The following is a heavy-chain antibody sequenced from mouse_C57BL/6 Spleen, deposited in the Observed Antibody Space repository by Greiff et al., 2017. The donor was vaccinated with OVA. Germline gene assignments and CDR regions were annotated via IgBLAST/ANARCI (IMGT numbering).Heavy chain of an antibody. CDR2: INPSNGGT. J-gene: IGHJ3*01. Sequence: QVQLQQPGTELVKPGASVKLSCKASGYTFTSYWMHWVKQRPGQGLEWIGNINPSNGGTNYNEKFKSKATLTVDKSSSTAYLQLSSLTSEDSAVYYCARGLLRDPWFAYWGQGTLVTVSA. CDR3: ARGLLRDPWFAY. CDR1: GYTFTSYW. D-gene: IGHD2-3*01. V-gene: IGHV1-53*01.